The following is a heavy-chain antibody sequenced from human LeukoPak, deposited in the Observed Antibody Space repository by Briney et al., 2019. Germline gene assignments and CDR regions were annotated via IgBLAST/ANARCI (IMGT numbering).Heavy chain of an antibody. CDR1: GFTFSSYD. CDR2: IGTAGDT. J-gene: IGHJ4*02. V-gene: IGHV3-13*01. D-gene: IGHD3-16*01. Sequence: GGSLRLSCAASGFTFSSYDMHSVRQATGKGLEWVSAIGTAGDTYYPGSVKGRFTISRENAKNSLCLQMNSLRAGDTAVYYCARGTRLGVVDYWGQGTLVTVSS. CDR3: ARGTRLGVVDY.